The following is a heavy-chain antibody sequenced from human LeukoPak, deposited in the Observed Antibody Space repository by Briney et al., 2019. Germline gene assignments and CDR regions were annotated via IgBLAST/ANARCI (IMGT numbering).Heavy chain of an antibody. CDR3: ARANNI. CDR2: IYTSGST. Sequence: SQTLSLTCTVSGGSISSGSYYWSWIRQPAGKGLEWIGRIYTSGSTNYNPSLKSRVTISVDTSKNQFSLKLSSVTAADTAVYYCARANNIWGQGTMVTVSS. V-gene: IGHV4-61*02. CDR1: GGSISSGSYY. J-gene: IGHJ3*02. D-gene: IGHD1/OR15-1a*01.